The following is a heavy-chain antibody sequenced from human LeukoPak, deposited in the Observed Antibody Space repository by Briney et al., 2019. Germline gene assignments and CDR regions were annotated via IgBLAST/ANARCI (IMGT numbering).Heavy chain of an antibody. CDR1: GFTFDDYA. CDR2: ISWNSGSI. Sequence: PGRSLRLSCAASGFTFDDYAMHWARQAPGKGLEWVSGISWNSGSIGYGDSVKGRFTISRDNAKNSLYLQMNSLRAEDTALYYCAKGYRKGRWLPLDYWGQGTLVTVSS. J-gene: IGHJ4*02. V-gene: IGHV3-9*01. D-gene: IGHD5-24*01. CDR3: AKGYRKGRWLPLDY.